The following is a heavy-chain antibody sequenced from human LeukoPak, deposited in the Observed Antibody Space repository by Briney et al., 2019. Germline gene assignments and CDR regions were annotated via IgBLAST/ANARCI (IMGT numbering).Heavy chain of an antibody. J-gene: IGHJ4*02. CDR1: GYSFTSYW. V-gene: IGHV5-51*01. CDR3: ARSDPLERRLQSGYYFDY. CDR2: IYPGDSDT. D-gene: IGHD5-24*01. Sequence: GESLKISCKGSGYSFTSYWIGWVRQMPGKGLEWMGIIYPGDSDTRYSPSFQGQVTISADKSISTAYLQWSSLKASDTAMYYCARSDPLERRLQSGYYFDYWGQGTLVTVSS.